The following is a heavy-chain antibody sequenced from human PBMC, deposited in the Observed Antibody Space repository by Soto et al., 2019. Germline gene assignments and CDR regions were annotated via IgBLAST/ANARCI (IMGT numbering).Heavy chain of an antibody. CDR2: ARNKANGYTT. CDR3: AREPESRWVPTAWDLDL. J-gene: IGHJ2*01. CDR1: GFIFSDHY. D-gene: IGHD5-12*01. V-gene: IGHV3-72*01. Sequence: EVQLVESGGGLVQPGGSLRLSCAASGFIFSDHYMDWVRQAPGKGLEWVGRARNKANGYTTEYAASVKGRFTISKDDSKSSLYLQLNSLKTEDTAVYYCAREPESRWVPTAWDLDLWGRGTLVTVSS.